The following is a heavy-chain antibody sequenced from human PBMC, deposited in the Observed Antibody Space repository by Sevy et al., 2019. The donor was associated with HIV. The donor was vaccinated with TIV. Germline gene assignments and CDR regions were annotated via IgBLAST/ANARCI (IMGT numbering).Heavy chain of an antibody. CDR1: GFTFSSYA. CDR3: AKDHPSSSWPSPFDY. J-gene: IGHJ4*02. Sequence: GSLRLSCVASGFTFSSYAMSWVRQAPGKGLEWVSAISGSGGSTYYADSVKGRFTISRDNSKNTLYLQMNSLRAEDTAVYYCAKDHPSSSWPSPFDYWGQGTLVTVSS. V-gene: IGHV3-23*01. CDR2: ISGSGGST. D-gene: IGHD6-13*01.